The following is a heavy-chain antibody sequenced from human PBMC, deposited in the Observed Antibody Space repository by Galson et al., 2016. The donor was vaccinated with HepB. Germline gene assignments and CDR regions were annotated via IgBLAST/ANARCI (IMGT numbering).Heavy chain of an antibody. J-gene: IGHJ6*03. D-gene: IGHD2-21*01. Sequence: LSLTCSVSGGSLSSSGHYWSWIRQHPGKGLEWIGSIFYRGSTYYNPSLKSRVTVSIDTSKNPFSLKLNSVTGADTAVYYCARVSLIYYYYMDVWGKGTTVTVSS. CDR2: IFYRGST. CDR3: ARVSLIYYYYMDV. V-gene: IGHV4-31*03. CDR1: GGSLSSSGHY.